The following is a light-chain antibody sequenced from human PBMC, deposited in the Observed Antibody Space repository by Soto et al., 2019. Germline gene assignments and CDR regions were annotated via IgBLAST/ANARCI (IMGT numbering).Light chain of an antibody. CDR2: GAS. CDR3: QKYNSAPHT. Sequence: DIQMTQSPSSLSASVGDRVTITCRASQGISNYLAWYQQKPGKVPKLLIYGASTLQSVVPPRFSGSGSGTDFSLTISSLQPEDVATYYCQKYNSAPHTFGGGTKVEIK. CDR1: QGISNY. J-gene: IGKJ4*01. V-gene: IGKV1-27*01.